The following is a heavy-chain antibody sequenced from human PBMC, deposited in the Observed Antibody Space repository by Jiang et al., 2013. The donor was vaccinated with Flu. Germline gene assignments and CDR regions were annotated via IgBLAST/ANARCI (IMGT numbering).Heavy chain of an antibody. CDR3: ARDSPHRLSDLEDAFDV. D-gene: IGHD3-3*01. V-gene: IGHV1-18*01. J-gene: IGHJ3*01. Sequence: GQGTLSGWDGSALTMVTQTNAQKLQGRVTMTTDTSTSTAYMELRSLRSDDAAVYYCARDSPHRLSDLEDAFDVWGQGTMVTVSS. CDR2: SALTMVT.